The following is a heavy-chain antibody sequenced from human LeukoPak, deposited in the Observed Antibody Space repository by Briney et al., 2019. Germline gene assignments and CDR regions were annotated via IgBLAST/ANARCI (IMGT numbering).Heavy chain of an antibody. CDR2: IYYSGNT. CDR1: GGSMTYYY. Sequence: SETLSLTCTVSGGSMTYYYWTGIRQPPGKGLEWIGCIYYSGNTNYNPSLKSRVTISVDTSKNQFSLMLGSVTAADTAVFYCARQRGGYVDYWGQGTLVTVSS. CDR3: ARQRGGYVDY. J-gene: IGHJ4*02. V-gene: IGHV4-59*08. D-gene: IGHD2-15*01.